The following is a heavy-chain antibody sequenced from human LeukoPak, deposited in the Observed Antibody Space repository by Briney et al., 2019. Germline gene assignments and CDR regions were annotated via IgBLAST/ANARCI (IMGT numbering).Heavy chain of an antibody. CDR1: GFTFSSYA. Sequence: GGSLRLSCAASGFTFSSYAMHWVRQAPGKGLEWVAVISYDGSNKYYADSVKGRFTISRDNSKNTLYLQMNSLRAEDTAVYYCAKVPRSGSLDYWGQGTLVTVSS. CDR2: ISYDGSNK. J-gene: IGHJ4*02. V-gene: IGHV3-30-3*01. CDR3: AKVPRSGSLDY. D-gene: IGHD3-10*01.